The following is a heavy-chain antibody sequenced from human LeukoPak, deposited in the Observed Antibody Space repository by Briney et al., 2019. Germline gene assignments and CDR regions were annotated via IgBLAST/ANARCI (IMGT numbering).Heavy chain of an antibody. CDR2: IYTSGST. Sequence: PSETLSLTCTVSGGSISSGSYYWSWIRQPAGKGLEWIGRIYTSGSTKYNPSLKSRVTISIDTSKNQLSLKLSSVTAADTAVYYCARGLVVTMVRGVITKSPFDYWGQGTLVTVSS. CDR1: GGSISSGSYY. V-gene: IGHV4-61*02. D-gene: IGHD3-10*01. CDR3: ARGLVVTMVRGVITKSPFDY. J-gene: IGHJ4*02.